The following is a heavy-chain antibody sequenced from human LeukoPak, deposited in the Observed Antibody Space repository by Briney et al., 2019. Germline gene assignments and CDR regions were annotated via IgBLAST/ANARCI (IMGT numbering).Heavy chain of an antibody. CDR2: INHSGST. Sequence: SETLSLTCAVYGGSFSGYYWSWIRQPPGKGLEWIGEINHSGSTNYNPSLKSRVTISVDTSKNQFSLKLSSVTAADTAVYYCARRTGYYYDSSGYSGRYYFDYWGQGTLVTVSS. CDR3: ARRTGYYYDSSGYSGRYYFDY. V-gene: IGHV4-34*01. D-gene: IGHD3-22*01. J-gene: IGHJ4*02. CDR1: GGSFSGYY.